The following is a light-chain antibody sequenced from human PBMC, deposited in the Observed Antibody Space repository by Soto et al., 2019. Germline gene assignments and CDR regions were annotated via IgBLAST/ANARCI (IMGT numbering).Light chain of an antibody. Sequence: DIQMTQSPSTLSASVEDRVTITCRASQSISGWLAWYQQKPGKAPKLLIYKASRSESGVPSRFSGSGSGTEFTLTISSLQPDDFATYYCQQYNTFPFTFGPGTKVDIK. CDR1: QSISGW. CDR3: QQYNTFPFT. CDR2: KAS. V-gene: IGKV1-5*03. J-gene: IGKJ3*01.